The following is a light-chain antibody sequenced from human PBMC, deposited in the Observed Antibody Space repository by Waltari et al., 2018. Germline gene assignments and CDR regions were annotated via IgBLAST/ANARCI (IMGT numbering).Light chain of an antibody. V-gene: IGKV3-20*01. CDR2: GAS. J-gene: IGKJ1*01. CDR3: QNHERLPAT. CDR1: QSIGRY. Sequence: GEIATLSCMASQSIGRYLGWYQQKSGQAPRLLIYGASTRATGIPDRFSGSGSGTDFSLTISRLEAEDFAVYYCQNHERLPATFGQGTKVEIK.